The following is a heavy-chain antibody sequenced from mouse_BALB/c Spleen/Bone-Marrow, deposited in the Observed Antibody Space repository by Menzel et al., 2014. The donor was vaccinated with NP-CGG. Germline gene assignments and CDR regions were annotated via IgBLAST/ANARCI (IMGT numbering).Heavy chain of an antibody. Sequence: GSELVRPGASVKLSCKASGYTFTSYWMHWVKPRPGQGLEWIGNIYPGTGSTNYDEKFKTKATLTVDTSSSTAYMQLSSLTSEDSAVYYCARWLLLDYWGQGTTLTVSS. CDR2: IYPGTGST. D-gene: IGHD2-3*01. V-gene: IGHV1S22*01. CDR1: GYTFTSYW. J-gene: IGHJ2*01. CDR3: ARWLLLDY.